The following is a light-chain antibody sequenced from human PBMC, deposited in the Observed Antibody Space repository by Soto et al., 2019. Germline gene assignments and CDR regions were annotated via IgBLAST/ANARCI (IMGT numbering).Light chain of an antibody. CDR1: QSISSY. CDR2: AAS. Sequence: AAGSRVTITCRASQSISSYLNWYQQKPGKAPKLLIYAASSLQSGVPSRFSGSGSGTDFTLTISSLQPEDFATYYCQQSYSNPSTFGGGTKVDIK. CDR3: QQSYSNPST. V-gene: IGKV1-39*01. J-gene: IGKJ4*01.